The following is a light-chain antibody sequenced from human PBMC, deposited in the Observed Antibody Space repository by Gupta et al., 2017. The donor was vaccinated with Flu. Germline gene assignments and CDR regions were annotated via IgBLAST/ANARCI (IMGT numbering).Light chain of an antibody. Sequence: QSVLTQSPSVSAAPGQKVTISCSGTSSNIGSNYVSWYLQLPGTAPKLLIFSNDKRRSEIPARFSASKYAASATLDTAGLQTGEEADYYCGVGDSSLTAFVFGAGTKVTVL. CDR1: SSNIGSNY. CDR2: SND. CDR3: GVGDSSLTAFV. J-gene: IGLJ1*01. V-gene: IGLV1-51*01.